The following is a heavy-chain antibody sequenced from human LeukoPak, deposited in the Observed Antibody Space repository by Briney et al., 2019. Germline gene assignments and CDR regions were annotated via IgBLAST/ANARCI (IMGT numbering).Heavy chain of an antibody. CDR2: IIPIFGTA. CDR1: GGTFSSYA. V-gene: IGHV1-69*01. D-gene: IGHD3-10*01. Sequence: ASVKVSCKASGGTFSSYAISWMRQAPGQGLEWMGGIIPIFGTANYAQKFQGRVTITADESTSTAYMELSSLRSEDTAVYYCARALTGEWLSRAFDIWGQGTMVTVSS. J-gene: IGHJ3*02. CDR3: ARALTGEWLSRAFDI.